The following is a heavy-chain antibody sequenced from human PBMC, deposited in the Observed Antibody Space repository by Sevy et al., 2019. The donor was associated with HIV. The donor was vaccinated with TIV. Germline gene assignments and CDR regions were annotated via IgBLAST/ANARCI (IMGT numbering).Heavy chain of an antibody. V-gene: IGHV1-69*13. CDR2: ITPIFGTV. D-gene: IGHD3-10*01. J-gene: IGHJ5*02. CDR1: GGTFTNYG. CDR3: ARDPRRSDARGWFDP. Sequence: SVKVSCKASGGTFTNYGFTWVRQAPGQGLEWMGGITPIFGTVNYAKKFQGRVTMTADESTSTVYMELISLTSEDTAVYYCARDPRRSDARGWFDPWGQGTLVTVS.